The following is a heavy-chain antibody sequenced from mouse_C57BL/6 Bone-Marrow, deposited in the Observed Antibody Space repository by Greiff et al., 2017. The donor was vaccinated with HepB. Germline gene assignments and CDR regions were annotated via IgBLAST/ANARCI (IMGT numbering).Heavy chain of an antibody. D-gene: IGHD1-1*01. CDR2: IDPSDSYT. V-gene: IGHV1-59*01. J-gene: IGHJ1*03. CDR1: GYTFTSYW. Sequence: QVQLQQPGAELVRPGTSVKLSCKASGYTFTSYWMHWVKQRPGQGLEWIGVIDPSDSYTNYNQKFKGKATLTVDTSSSTAYMQLSSLTSEDSAVYYCASPPFLGTVVATEHWYFDVWGTGTTVTVSS. CDR3: ASPPFLGTVVATEHWYFDV.